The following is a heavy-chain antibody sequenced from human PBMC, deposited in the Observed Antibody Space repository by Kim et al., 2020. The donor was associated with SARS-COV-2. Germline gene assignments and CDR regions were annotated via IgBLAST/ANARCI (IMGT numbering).Heavy chain of an antibody. CDR3: ARRGYSYYYYGMDV. D-gene: IGHD5-18*01. Sequence: SETLSLTCTASGGSISTSTYYWGWIRQPPGKGLEWIGSIYYSGSTYYNPSLKSRVTISVDTSKNQFSLKLSSVTAADTAVYYCARRGYSYYYYGMDVWGQGTTVTVSS. J-gene: IGHJ6*02. CDR2: IYYSGST. V-gene: IGHV4-39*01. CDR1: GGSISTSTYY.